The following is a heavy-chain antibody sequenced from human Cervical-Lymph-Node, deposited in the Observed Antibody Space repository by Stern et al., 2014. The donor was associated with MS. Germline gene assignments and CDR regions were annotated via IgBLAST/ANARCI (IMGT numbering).Heavy chain of an antibody. CDR2: IWYDGSNK. D-gene: IGHD3-3*01. J-gene: IGHJ1*01. V-gene: IGHV3-33*01. CDR1: GFTFSSYG. Sequence: VQLVESGGGVVQPGRSLRLSCAASGFTFSSYGMHWVRQAPGKGLEWVAVIWYDGSNKYYADSGRGRFTTSKENSKTTLYRQMNSLGAEDTAVYYCARGRLLRFLRAEYFQHGGQGTLVTVSS. CDR3: ARGRLLRFLRAEYFQH.